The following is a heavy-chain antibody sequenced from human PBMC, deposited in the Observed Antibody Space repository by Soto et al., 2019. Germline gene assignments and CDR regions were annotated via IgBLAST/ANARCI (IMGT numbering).Heavy chain of an antibody. V-gene: IGHV1-69*06. CDR3: ARVVGRGASNSARYYYYGMDV. J-gene: IGHJ6*02. Sequence: SVKVSCKASGGTFSSYAISWVRQAPGQGLEWMGGIIPIFGTANYAQKFQGRVTITADKSTSTAYMELSSLRSEDTAVYYCARVVGRGASNSARYYYYGMDVWGQGTTVTVS. CDR1: GGTFSSYA. D-gene: IGHD1-26*01. CDR2: IIPIFGTA.